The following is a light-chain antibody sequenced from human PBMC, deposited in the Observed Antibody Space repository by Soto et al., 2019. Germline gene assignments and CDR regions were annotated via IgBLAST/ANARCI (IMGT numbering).Light chain of an antibody. Sequence: EIVLTQSPGTLSLSPGERATLSCRASQSVISRYLAWYQQRPGQAPRVLIYGASSRATGTPDRFSGSASGTDFTLTISRLEPEDCAVYYCHQYGISPWTLGQGTKVEIK. CDR3: HQYGISPWT. CDR1: QSVISRY. CDR2: GAS. J-gene: IGKJ1*01. V-gene: IGKV3-20*01.